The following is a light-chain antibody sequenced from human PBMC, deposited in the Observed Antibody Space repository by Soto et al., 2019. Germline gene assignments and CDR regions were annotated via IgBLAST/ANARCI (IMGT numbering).Light chain of an antibody. Sequence: EIVLTQSPGTLSLSPGERATLSCRASQSVTKNYLGWFQQKPGQAPRLLIYDASTRATGIPDRFSGSGSGTDFTLTISRLEPEDFAVYYCQQCAHAPLTFGGGTRVEIK. CDR2: DAS. CDR1: QSVTKNY. J-gene: IGKJ4*01. V-gene: IGKV3-20*01. CDR3: QQCAHAPLT.